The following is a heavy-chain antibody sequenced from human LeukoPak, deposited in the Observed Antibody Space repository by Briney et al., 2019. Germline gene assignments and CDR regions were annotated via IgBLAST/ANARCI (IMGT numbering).Heavy chain of an antibody. CDR1: GFTFSNYP. V-gene: IGHV3-23*01. D-gene: IGHD3-10*01. J-gene: IGHJ4*02. CDR2: ISVSGGST. CDR3: AKYLVRGVIDY. Sequence: GGTLRLSCAASGFTFSNYPMSWVRQARGKGREWGSAISVSGGSTYYADSVKGRFTISTDNSKNPLYLQMNSLRAEATAVYYRAKYLVRGVIDYWGQGTLVTVSS.